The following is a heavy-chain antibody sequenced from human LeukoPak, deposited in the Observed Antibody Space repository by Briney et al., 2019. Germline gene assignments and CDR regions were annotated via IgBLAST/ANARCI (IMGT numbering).Heavy chain of an antibody. CDR3: ARHWAEAGETDAFDI. CDR2: IYTSGST. V-gene: IGHV4-4*07. Sequence: SETLSLTCTVSGGSISSYYWSWIRQPAGKGLEWIGRIYTSGSTIYNPSLKSRVTISVDTSKNHFSLKLSSVTAADTAVYYCARHWAEAGETDAFDIWGQGTMVTASS. J-gene: IGHJ3*02. D-gene: IGHD6-19*01. CDR1: GGSISSYY.